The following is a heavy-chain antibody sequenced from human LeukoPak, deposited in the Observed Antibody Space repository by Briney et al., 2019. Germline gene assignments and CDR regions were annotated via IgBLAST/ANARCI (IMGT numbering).Heavy chain of an antibody. V-gene: IGHV4-61*02. Sequence: SETLSLTCTVSGGSISSGSYYWSWIRQPAGKGLEWIGRIYTSGSTNYNPSLKSRVTISVDTSKNQFSLKLSSVTAADTAVYYCARVALYYYDSSGYFVDAFDIWGQGTMVTVSS. CDR3: ARVALYYYDSSGYFVDAFDI. CDR2: IYTSGST. CDR1: GGSISSGSYY. D-gene: IGHD3-22*01. J-gene: IGHJ3*02.